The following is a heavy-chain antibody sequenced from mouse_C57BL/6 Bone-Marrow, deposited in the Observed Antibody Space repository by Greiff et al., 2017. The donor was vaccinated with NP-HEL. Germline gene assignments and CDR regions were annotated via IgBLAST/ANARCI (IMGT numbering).Heavy chain of an antibody. D-gene: IGHD1-1*01. CDR1: GYTFTDYY. CDR3: ARDGYYGSGYAYFDY. CDR2: INPYNGGT. J-gene: IGHJ2*01. V-gene: IGHV1-19*01. Sequence: VQLQQSGPVLVKPGASVKMSCKASGYTFTDYYMNWVKQSHGKSLEWIGVINPYNGGTSYNQKFKGKATLTVDKSSSTAYMELNSLTSEDSAVYYCARDGYYGSGYAYFDYWGQGTTLTVSS.